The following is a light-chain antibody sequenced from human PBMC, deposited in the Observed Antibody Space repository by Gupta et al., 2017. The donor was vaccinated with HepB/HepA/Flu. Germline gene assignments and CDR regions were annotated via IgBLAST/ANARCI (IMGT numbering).Light chain of an antibody. J-gene: IGLJ2*01. V-gene: IGLV1-51*01. CDR3: GTGDNDMSVV. CDR2: GNN. CDR1: SANIGSNY. Sequence: AAPEEKVTISCSGSSANIGSNYVSWYQKFPGTAPKLLIYGNNKRPFGTPARFSGSKSGTSATLGITGLQTGDEADYYCGTGDNDMSVVFGGGTKLTVL.